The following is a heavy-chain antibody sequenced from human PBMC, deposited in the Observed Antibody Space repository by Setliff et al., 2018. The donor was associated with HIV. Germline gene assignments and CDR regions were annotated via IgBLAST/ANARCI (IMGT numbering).Heavy chain of an antibody. CDR3: VRDQLRWPERWDFDF. J-gene: IGHJ4*02. D-gene: IGHD1-26*01. Sequence: GGSLRLSCAASGFVFSDHSFHWVRQAPGQGLEWLSYITGTGTTVSYADSVRGRFIISRDSVRNEVYLQIKRLRVEDTAVYYCVRDQLRWPERWDFDFWGQGTLVTVSS. CDR1: GFVFSDHS. CDR2: ITGTGTTV. V-gene: IGHV3-48*01.